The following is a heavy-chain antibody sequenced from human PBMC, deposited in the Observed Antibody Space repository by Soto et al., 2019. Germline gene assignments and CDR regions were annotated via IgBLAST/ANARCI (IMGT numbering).Heavy chain of an antibody. CDR2: IYYSGST. Sequence: PSETLSLTCTVSGGSISSSSYYWGWIRQPPGKGLEWIGSIYYSGSTYYNPSLKSRVTISVDTSKNQFSLKLSSVTAADTAVYYCARHKGAAAGKSTLDYFDYWGQGTLVTVSS. V-gene: IGHV4-39*01. J-gene: IGHJ4*02. CDR1: GGSISSSSYY. CDR3: ARHKGAAAGKSTLDYFDY. D-gene: IGHD6-13*01.